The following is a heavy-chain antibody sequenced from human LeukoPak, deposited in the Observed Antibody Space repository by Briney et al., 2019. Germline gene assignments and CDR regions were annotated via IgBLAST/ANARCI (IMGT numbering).Heavy chain of an antibody. D-gene: IGHD3-3*01. V-gene: IGHV3-30*04. J-gene: IGHJ4*02. Sequence: PGRSLRLSCAAYRFTFSHYAMHWVRQVPGKGLEWVTLISYDGNNDYYADSVKGRFTISRDNSRNTIYLQMNSLRPEDTAVYYCTRGNYLLGVDKIMEDYWGQGTLVTVSS. CDR1: RFTFSHYA. CDR3: TRGNYLLGVDKIMEDY. CDR2: ISYDGNND.